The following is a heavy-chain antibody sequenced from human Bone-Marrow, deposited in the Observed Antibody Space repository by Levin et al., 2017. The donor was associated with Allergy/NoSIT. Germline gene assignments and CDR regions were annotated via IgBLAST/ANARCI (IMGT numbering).Heavy chain of an antibody. Sequence: GGSLRLSCAASGFTFDDYGMSWVRQAPGKGLEWVSGINWNGGSTGYADSVKGRFTISRDNAKNSLYLQMNSLRAEDTALYHSPPRITMIVVVITPLDYWGQGTLVTVSS. V-gene: IGHV3-20*01. D-gene: IGHD3-22*01. CDR1: GFTFDDYG. J-gene: IGHJ4*02. CDR2: INWNGGST. CDR3: PPRITMIVVVITPLDY.